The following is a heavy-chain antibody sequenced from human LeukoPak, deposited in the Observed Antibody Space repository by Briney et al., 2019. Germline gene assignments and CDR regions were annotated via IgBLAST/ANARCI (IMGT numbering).Heavy chain of an antibody. CDR3: ARDRIVVVSAPLGGMDV. V-gene: IGHV3-11*01. J-gene: IGHJ6*02. Sequence: GGPLRLSCAASGFTFSDYYMSWIRQAPGKGLEWISYISSSVSTIYYADSVKGRSTISRDTAKNSLFLQMTGLGAEDTAVYYCARDRIVVVSAPLGGMDVWGQGTTVTVSS. CDR1: GFTFSDYY. CDR2: ISSSVSTI. D-gene: IGHD2-21*02.